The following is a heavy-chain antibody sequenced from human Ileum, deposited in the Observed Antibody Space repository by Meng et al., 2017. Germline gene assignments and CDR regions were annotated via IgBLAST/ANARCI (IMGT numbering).Heavy chain of an antibody. J-gene: IGHJ5*02. V-gene: IGHV4-59*08. D-gene: IGHD2-2*01. CDR2: NDYYGST. Sequence: QVQLQESGPGLVKPSETLSLTCSVSGGFISNYYWSWIRQPPGKGLEWIGYNDYYGSTNYNPSLKSRVTISVDTSKNQFSLKLTSVTAADTAVYYCARQTSTRDSKFDPWGQGTLVTVSS. CDR1: GGFISNYY. CDR3: ARQTSTRDSKFDP.